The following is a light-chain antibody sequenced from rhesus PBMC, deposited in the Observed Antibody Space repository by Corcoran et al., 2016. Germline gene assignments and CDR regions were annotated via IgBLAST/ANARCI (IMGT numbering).Light chain of an antibody. J-gene: IGLJ1*01. CDR3: QVWDNNNELYF. CDR1: NIGHKD. Sequence: SSDLAQPPSVSVPPGQTATITCTGNNIGHKDVYWYQQKPPQAPELVISYGGERPSGIPERLSASKSGDTATLTISGVEAGDEADYYCQVWDNNNELYFFGGGTRLTAL. V-gene: IGLV3-44*01. CDR2: YGG.